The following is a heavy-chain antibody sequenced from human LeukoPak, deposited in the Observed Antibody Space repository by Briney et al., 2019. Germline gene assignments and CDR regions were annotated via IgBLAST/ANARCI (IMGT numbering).Heavy chain of an antibody. D-gene: IGHD1-26*01. CDR2: ISGSGGST. Sequence: QTGGSLRLSCAASGFTFSSYAMNWVRQAPGKGLEWVSAISGSGGSTYYADSVKGRFTISRDNSKNTLYLQMNSLRAEDTAVYYCAKAVVGAPYYYGMDVWGQGTTVTVS. V-gene: IGHV3-23*01. J-gene: IGHJ6*02. CDR1: GFTFSSYA. CDR3: AKAVVGAPYYYGMDV.